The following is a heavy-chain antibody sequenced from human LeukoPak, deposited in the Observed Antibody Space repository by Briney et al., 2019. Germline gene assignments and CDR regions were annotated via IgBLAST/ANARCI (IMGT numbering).Heavy chain of an antibody. J-gene: IGHJ4*02. D-gene: IGHD3-22*01. CDR3: TRGASSAYYVDY. CDR1: GFTFSTYW. Sequence: GGSLRLSCAASGFTFSTYWMHWVRQAPGKGLVWVSRIKYDGSMTTYGDSVKGRFSISRDNAKNTVDLQMNSLRAEDTAVYYCTRGASSAYYVDYWGQGTLVSVSS. V-gene: IGHV3-74*01. CDR2: IKYDGSMT.